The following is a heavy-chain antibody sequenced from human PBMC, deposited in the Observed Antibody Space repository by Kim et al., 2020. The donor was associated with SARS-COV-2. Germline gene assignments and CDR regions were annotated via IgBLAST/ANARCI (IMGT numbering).Heavy chain of an antibody. J-gene: IGHJ3*02. D-gene: IGHD1-26*01. Sequence: SVKGRVTISRDDSKNTAYLQMNSLKTEDTAVYYCTRVNPSGSHFWDAREIWGQGTMVTVSS. CDR3: TRVNPSGSHFWDAREI. V-gene: IGHV3-73*01.